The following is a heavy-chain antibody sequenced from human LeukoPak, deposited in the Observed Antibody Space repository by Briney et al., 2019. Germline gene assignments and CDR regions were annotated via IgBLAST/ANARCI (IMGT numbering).Heavy chain of an antibody. D-gene: IGHD4-11*01. V-gene: IGHV1-58*01. Sequence: SVKVSCKASGFTFTTSAVQWVRQARGQRLEWIGWIVVGSGNTNYAQKFRERVIITRDMSTSTAYMVLSSVRSEDTAVYYCAAGGPADYRSIYDYGMDFWGRGTTVTVSS. CDR2: IVVGSGNT. J-gene: IGHJ6*04. CDR1: GFTFTTSA. CDR3: AAGGPADYRSIYDYGMDF.